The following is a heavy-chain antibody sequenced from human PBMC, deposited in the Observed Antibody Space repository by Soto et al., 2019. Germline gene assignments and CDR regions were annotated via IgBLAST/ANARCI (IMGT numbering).Heavy chain of an antibody. Sequence: SETLSLTCTVSGGSISSGGYYWSWIRQHPGKGLEWIGYIYYSGSTYYNPSLKSRVTMSVDTSKNQFSLKLSSVTAADTAVYYCARDREIYEDNWIIRVACDIWGQGTMVTVSS. J-gene: IGHJ3*02. CDR2: IYYSGST. CDR3: ARDREIYEDNWIIRVACDI. D-gene: IGHD1-20*01. CDR1: GGSISSGGYY. V-gene: IGHV4-31*03.